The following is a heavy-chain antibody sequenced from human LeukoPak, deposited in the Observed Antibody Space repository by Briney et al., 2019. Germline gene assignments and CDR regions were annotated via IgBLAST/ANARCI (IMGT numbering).Heavy chain of an antibody. CDR2: IYTSGST. CDR1: GGSISTYY. D-gene: IGHD5-18*01. Sequence: SETLSLTCTVSGGSISTYYCSWIRQPAGKGLEWIGRIYTSGSTSYNSSLKSRVTMSVDTSKNQFYLKLSSVTAADTAVYYCARDVGGYNYGYSLDYWGQGTLVSVSS. J-gene: IGHJ4*02. CDR3: ARDVGGYNYGYSLDY. V-gene: IGHV4-4*07.